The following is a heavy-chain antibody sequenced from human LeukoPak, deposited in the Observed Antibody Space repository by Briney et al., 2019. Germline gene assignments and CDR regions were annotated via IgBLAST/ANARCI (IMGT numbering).Heavy chain of an antibody. CDR2: ISYDGSNK. CDR1: GFTFSSYA. V-gene: IGHV3-30*04. J-gene: IGHJ4*02. CDR3: ARVQDY. Sequence: GGSLRLSCAASGFTFSSYAMHWVRRAPGKGLEWVAVISYDGSNKYYADSVKGRFTISRDNSKNTLYLQMNSLRAEDTAVYYCARVQDYWGQGTLVTVSS.